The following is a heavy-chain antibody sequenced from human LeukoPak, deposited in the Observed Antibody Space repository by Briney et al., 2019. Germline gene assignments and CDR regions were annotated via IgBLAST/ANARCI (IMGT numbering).Heavy chain of an antibody. J-gene: IGHJ5*02. CDR3: ARGIGSGGYGRFDP. Sequence: ASVKVSCKASGYTFTAYYMHWVRQAPGQGLEWMGWINPNSGGTNYAQTFQGRVTMTRDPSISTSYMELSRLTSDDTAVYYCARGIGSGGYGRFDPWGQGTLVTVSS. D-gene: IGHD3-10*01. V-gene: IGHV1-2*02. CDR2: INPNSGGT. CDR1: GYTFTAYY.